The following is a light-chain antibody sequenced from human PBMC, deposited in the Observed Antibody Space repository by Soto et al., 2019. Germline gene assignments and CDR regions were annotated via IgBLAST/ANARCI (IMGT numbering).Light chain of an antibody. CDR1: QSVSSSY. J-gene: IGKJ2*01. Sequence: ENVLTQSPGTLSLSPGERATLSCRASQSVSSSYLTWYQQKPGQAPRLLIYGASSRATDIPDRFSGSGSGTDFTLTISRLEPEDFAVYYCQQYDSSPVTFSQGTKLEIK. CDR2: GAS. V-gene: IGKV3-20*01. CDR3: QQYDSSPVT.